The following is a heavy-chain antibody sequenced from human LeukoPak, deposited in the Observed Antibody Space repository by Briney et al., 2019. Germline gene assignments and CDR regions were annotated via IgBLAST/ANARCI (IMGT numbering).Heavy chain of an antibody. CDR3: AKDSLMVYASPPVYFDY. CDR1: GFTFSSYA. Sequence: GGSLRLSCAASGFTFSSYAMHWVRQAPGKGLEGVAVISYDGSDKYYADSVKGRFTISRDNSKKTLYLQMNSLRAEDTAVYYCAKDSLMVYASPPVYFDYWGQGTLVTVSS. CDR2: ISYDGSDK. J-gene: IGHJ4*02. D-gene: IGHD2-8*01. V-gene: IGHV3-30-3*01.